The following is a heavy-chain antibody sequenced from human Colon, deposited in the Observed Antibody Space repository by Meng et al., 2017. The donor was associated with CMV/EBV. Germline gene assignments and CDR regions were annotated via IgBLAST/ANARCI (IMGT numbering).Heavy chain of an antibody. V-gene: IGHV3-23*01. CDR2: IIGSGFYT. CDR3: ARGTQYSDFWSGFPF. Sequence: GESLKICCAASGFIFGDYAMTWVRQAPGKGLEWVASIIGSGFYTYYADSVKGRFTISRDNSRNMIDLQMNNLTAEDTALYYCARGTQYSDFWSGFPFWGHGTLVTVSS. CDR1: GFIFGDYA. D-gene: IGHD3-3*01. J-gene: IGHJ4*01.